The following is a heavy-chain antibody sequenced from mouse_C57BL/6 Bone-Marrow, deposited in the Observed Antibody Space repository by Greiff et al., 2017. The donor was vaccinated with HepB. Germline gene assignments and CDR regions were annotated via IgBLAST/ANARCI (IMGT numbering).Heavy chain of an antibody. Sequence: EVKLQESGAELVRPGASVKLSCTASGFNIKDYCMHWVKQRPEKGLEWIGRIDPEDGDTDYAPKFKGKATMTADTSSNTAYLQLSSLTSEDTAVYYCTYWYFDVWGTGTTVTVSA. J-gene: IGHJ1*03. CDR3: TYWYFDV. V-gene: IGHV14-1*01. CDR1: GFNIKDYC. CDR2: IDPEDGDT.